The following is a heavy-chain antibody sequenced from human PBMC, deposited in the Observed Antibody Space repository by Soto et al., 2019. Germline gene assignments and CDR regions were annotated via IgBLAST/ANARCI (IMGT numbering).Heavy chain of an antibody. J-gene: IGHJ4*01. V-gene: IGHV3-30-3*01. CDR3: ARDPSPYTSGWYGIDF. CDR1: GFMFSAYA. CDR2: MSYDGTNT. Sequence: QVQLVESVGGVVQPGASLRLSCTASGFMFSAYAMLWVRQAPGKGLEWVAAMSYDGTNTYYADSVKGRCTISRDNSKNTLFLQMRSLTADDSAVYYCARDPSPYTSGWYGIDFWGLGTLVTVSS. D-gene: IGHD6-19*01.